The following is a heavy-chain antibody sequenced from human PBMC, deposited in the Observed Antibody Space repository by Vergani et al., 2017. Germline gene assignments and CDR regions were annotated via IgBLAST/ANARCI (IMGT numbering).Heavy chain of an antibody. CDR1: GYTFTSYD. V-gene: IGHV1-8*01. CDR3: ARGVRDYGDQYEYFQH. Sequence: QVQLVQSGAEVKKPGASVKVSCKASGYTFTSYDINWVRQATGQGLEWMGWMNPNSGNTGYAQKFQGRVTMTRNTSISTAYMELSSLGSEDTAVYYCARGVRDYGDQYEYFQHWGQGTLVTVSS. J-gene: IGHJ1*01. CDR2: MNPNSGNT. D-gene: IGHD4-17*01.